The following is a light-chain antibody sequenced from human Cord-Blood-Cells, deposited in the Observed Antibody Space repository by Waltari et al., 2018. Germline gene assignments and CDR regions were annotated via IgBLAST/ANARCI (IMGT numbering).Light chain of an antibody. Sequence: DIQMTQSPSSLPASVGDRATITCRASQSISSYLNWYQQKPGKAPKLLIYAASSLQSGVPARFSGSGSGTDFALTISSLQPEDFATYYYQQSYSTREYTFGQGTKLEIK. J-gene: IGKJ2*01. CDR2: AAS. V-gene: IGKV1-39*01. CDR3: QQSYSTREYT. CDR1: QSISSY.